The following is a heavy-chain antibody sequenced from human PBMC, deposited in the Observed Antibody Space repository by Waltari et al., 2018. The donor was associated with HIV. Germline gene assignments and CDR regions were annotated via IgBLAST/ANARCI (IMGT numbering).Heavy chain of an antibody. V-gene: IGHV5-51*03. CDR1: GYSFATYW. D-gene: IGHD2-8*01. Sequence: EVQLVQSGAEVKKPGESLKISCKGSGYSFATYWIGWVRQMPGKGLEWMGIIYPGDSDTRYSPSFQGQVTISADKSIRTAYLQWSSLKASDTAMYYRTKGMYANQDYFDNWGQGTLVTVSS. CDR2: IYPGDSDT. J-gene: IGHJ4*02. CDR3: TKGMYANQDYFDN.